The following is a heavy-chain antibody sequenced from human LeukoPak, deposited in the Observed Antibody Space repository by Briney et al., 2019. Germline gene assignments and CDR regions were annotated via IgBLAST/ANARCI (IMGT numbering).Heavy chain of an antibody. D-gene: IGHD1-14*01. J-gene: IGHJ4*02. CDR1: GGSISSSSYY. CDR3: ARHGLITGYFDY. CDR2: IYYSGST. Sequence: SETLSLTCTVSGGSISSSSYYWGWIRQPPGKGLEWIGSIYYSGSTYYNPSLKSRVTISVDTSKNQFSLKLSSVTTADTAVYYCARHGLITGYFDYWGQGTLVTVSS. V-gene: IGHV4-39*01.